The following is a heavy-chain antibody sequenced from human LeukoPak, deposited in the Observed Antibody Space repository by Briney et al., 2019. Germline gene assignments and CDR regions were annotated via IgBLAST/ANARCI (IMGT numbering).Heavy chain of an antibody. D-gene: IGHD5-18*01. CDR1: GFTFSSYW. CDR2: ISTDGFST. J-gene: IGHJ4*02. CDR3: ARWLSDKIDSNGYLDY. Sequence: GGSLRLSCAASGFTFSSYWMHWVRQARGKGLVWVSRISTDGFSTIYADSVKGRFTISRDNAKNTLYLQMNSLRVEDTAVYYCARWLSDKIDSNGYLDYWGQGTLVTVSS. V-gene: IGHV3-74*01.